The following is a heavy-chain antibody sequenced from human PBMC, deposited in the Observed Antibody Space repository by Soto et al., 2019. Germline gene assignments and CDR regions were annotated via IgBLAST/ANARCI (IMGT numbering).Heavy chain of an antibody. D-gene: IGHD2-2*01. J-gene: IGHJ6*03. CDR1: GGSFSGYY. Sequence: SETLSLTCAVYGGSFSGYYWSWIRQPPGKGLEWIGEINHSGSTNYNPSLKSRVTISVDTSKNQFSLKLSSVTAADTAVYYCARGYKDIVVVPAAISGGYMDVWGKGTTVTVSS. V-gene: IGHV4-34*01. CDR2: INHSGST. CDR3: ARGYKDIVVVPAAISGGYMDV.